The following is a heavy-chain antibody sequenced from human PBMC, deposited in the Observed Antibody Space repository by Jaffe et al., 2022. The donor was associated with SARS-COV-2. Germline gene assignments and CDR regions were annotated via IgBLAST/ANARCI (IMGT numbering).Heavy chain of an antibody. CDR2: IFTSGTT. D-gene: IGHD3-3*01. V-gene: IGHV4-61*02. CDR3: ARDDGSGLDAFDT. CDR1: GASIGRGTYH. J-gene: IGHJ3*02. Sequence: QVQLQESGPGLVKPSQTLSLTCTVSGASIGRGTYHWTWIRQPAGKGLEWIGRIFTSGTTNYNPSLKSRVTISLDTSKNHFSLKVTSVTAADTAVYYCARDDGSGLDAFDTWGQGTLVTVSS.